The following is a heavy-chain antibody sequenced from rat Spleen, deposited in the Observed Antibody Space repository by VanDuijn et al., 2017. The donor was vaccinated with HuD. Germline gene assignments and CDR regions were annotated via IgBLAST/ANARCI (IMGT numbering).Heavy chain of an antibody. J-gene: IGHJ2*01. CDR3: ASFYYYIGGPHFDY. CDR1: GFTFNDHF. V-gene: IGHV5-29*01. D-gene: IGHD1-1*01. Sequence: EVQLVESGGGLVQPGSPLKLSCAASGFTFNDHFMAWVRQAPTKGLEWVATISSDGSSTYYRDSVKGRFTISRDIAKSTLYLQMDSLRSEDTATYYCASFYYYIGGPHFDYWGQVVMVTVSS. CDR2: ISSDGSST.